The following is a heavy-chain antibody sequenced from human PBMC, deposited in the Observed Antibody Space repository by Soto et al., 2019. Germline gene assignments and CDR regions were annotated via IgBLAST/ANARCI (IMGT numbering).Heavy chain of an antibody. V-gene: IGHV1-8*01. CDR2: MNPNSGNT. D-gene: IGHD2-2*01. Sequence: ASVKVSCKASGYTFTSYDINWVRQATGQGLEWMGWMNPNSGNTGYAQKFQGRVTMTRNTSISTAYMELSSLRSEDTAVYYCAREXGYCSSTSCYHQHGMDVWGQGTTVTVSS. J-gene: IGHJ6*02. CDR3: AREXGYCSSTSCYHQHGMDV. CDR1: GYTFTSYD.